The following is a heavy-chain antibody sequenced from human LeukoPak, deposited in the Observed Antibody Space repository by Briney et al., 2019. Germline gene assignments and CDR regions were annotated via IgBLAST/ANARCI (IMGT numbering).Heavy chain of an antibody. CDR3: ARHAQQLVRNYYFYSMDV. Sequence: SDTLSLTCTVSGVPVSSYYWHWIRQSPGKGLEWIGFVYTSGITNYNPSLKSRLTISLDTSKNQFSLKLTSVTAADSAVYYCARHAQQLVRNYYFYSMDVWGTGTTVTVSS. D-gene: IGHD6-6*01. J-gene: IGHJ6*03. CDR1: GVPVSSYY. V-gene: IGHV4-4*08. CDR2: VYTSGIT.